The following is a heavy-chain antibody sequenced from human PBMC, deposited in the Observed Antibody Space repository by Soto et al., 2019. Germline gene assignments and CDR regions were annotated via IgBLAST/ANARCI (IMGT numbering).Heavy chain of an antibody. D-gene: IGHD3-22*01. CDR3: ARGTSDYYDSSGYLN. CDR1: GGSFSGYY. CDR2: INHSGST. V-gene: IGHV4-34*01. Sequence: SETLSLTCAVYGGSFSGYYWSWIRQPPGKGLEWSGEINHSGSTNYNPSLKSRVTISVDTSKNQFSLKLSSVTAADTAVYYCARGTSDYYDSSGYLNWGQGTLVTAPQ. J-gene: IGHJ4*02.